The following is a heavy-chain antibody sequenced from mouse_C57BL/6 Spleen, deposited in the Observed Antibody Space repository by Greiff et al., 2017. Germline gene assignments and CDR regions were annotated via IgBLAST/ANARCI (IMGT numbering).Heavy chain of an antibody. Sequence: QVQLKQPGAELVKPGASVKLSCKASGYTFTSYWMHWVKQRPGQGLEWIGMIHPNSGSTNYNEKFKSKATLTVDTSSSTAYMQLSSLTSEDSAVYYSARRTTEGGGWGKGATLTV. D-gene: IGHD1-1*01. CDR2: IHPNSGST. CDR3: ARRTTEGGG. J-gene: IGHJ2*01. CDR1: GYTFTSYW. V-gene: IGHV1-64*01.